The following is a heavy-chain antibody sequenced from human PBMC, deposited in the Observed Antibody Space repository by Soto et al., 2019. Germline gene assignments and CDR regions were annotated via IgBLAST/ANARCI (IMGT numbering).Heavy chain of an antibody. CDR1: GYSFSTYG. CDR2: ISGLNGNT. D-gene: IGHD3-10*01. Sequence: QVHLVQSGVEVKKPGASVKVSCKASGYSFSTYGISWVRQAPGQGLEWMGWISGLNGNTNYAQNLQGRVTMTTDTSTSTAYMELRSLGFDDTAMHYCARDLLGEDGAGYFHYLGQGTLVTVSS. V-gene: IGHV1-18*01. CDR3: ARDLLGEDGAGYFHY. J-gene: IGHJ4*02.